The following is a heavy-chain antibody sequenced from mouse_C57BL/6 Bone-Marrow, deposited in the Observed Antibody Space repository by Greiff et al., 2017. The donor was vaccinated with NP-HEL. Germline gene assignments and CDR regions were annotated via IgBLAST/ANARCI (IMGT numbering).Heavy chain of an antibody. V-gene: IGHV5-12*01. J-gene: IGHJ4*01. CDR3: ERRGGDY. CDR1: GFTFSDYY. CDR2: ISNGGGSP. Sequence: EVKVVESGGGLVQPGGSLKLSCAASGFTFSDYYMYWVRQTPEKRLEWVAYISNGGGSPSYPDTVKGRFTISRDNAKNTLYLQMSRLKSEDTAMDYCERRGGDYWGQGTSVTVSS.